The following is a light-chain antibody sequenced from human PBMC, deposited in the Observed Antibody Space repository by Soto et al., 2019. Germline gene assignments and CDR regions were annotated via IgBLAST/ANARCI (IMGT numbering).Light chain of an antibody. Sequence: QSVLTQPASVSRSPGQSITISCTGTSSDVGSYNLVSWYQQHPGKAPKLMIYEGSKRPSGVSNRFSGSKSGNTASLTISGLQAEDEADYYCCSYAGSVVFGGGTQLTVL. CDR3: CSYAGSVV. CDR2: EGS. J-gene: IGLJ2*01. V-gene: IGLV2-23*01. CDR1: SSDVGSYNL.